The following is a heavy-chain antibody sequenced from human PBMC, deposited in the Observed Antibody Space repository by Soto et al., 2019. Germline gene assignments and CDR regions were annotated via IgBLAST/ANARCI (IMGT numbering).Heavy chain of an antibody. V-gene: IGHV4-59*01. D-gene: IGHD6-13*01. Sequence: KPSETLSLTCTVSGGSISSYYWSWIRQPPGKGLEWIGYIYYSGSTNYNPSLKSRVTISVDTSKNQFSLKLSSVTAADTAVYYCARDGGGPIAAAGTGLDPWGQGTLVTVSS. CDR1: GGSISSYY. CDR2: IYYSGST. CDR3: ARDGGGPIAAAGTGLDP. J-gene: IGHJ5*02.